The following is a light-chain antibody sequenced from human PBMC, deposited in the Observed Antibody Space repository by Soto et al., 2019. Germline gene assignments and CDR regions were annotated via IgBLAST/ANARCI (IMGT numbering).Light chain of an antibody. V-gene: IGLV2-14*01. CDR2: DVT. CDR3: ASYTSSATYV. CDR1: SSDVGGYNY. Sequence: QSVLTQPASVSGYPGQSITISCTGTSSDVGGYNYVSWYQQHPGKAPKLMIYDVTNRPSGVSSRFSGSKSGNTASLTISGLQAEDEADYYCASYTSSATYVIGTGTKVTVL. J-gene: IGLJ1*01.